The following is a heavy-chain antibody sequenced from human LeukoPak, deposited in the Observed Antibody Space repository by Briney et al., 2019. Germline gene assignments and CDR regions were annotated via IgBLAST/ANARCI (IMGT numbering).Heavy chain of an antibody. J-gene: IGHJ6*03. D-gene: IGHD1-26*01. CDR3: AREVWDPYYYYMDV. V-gene: IGHV3-30*03. CDR1: GFTFSDYY. Sequence: GGSLRLSCAASGFTFSDYYMSWIRPAPSKGLEWVAVISYDGSNKYYADSVKGRFTISRDNSQNTLYLQMNSLRAEDTAVYYCAREVWDPYYYYMDVWGKGTTVGVSS. CDR2: ISYDGSNK.